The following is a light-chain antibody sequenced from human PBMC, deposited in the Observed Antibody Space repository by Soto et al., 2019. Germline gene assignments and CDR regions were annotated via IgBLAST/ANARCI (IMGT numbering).Light chain of an antibody. CDR2: SSN. CDR1: SSNIGSNH. Sequence: QSVLTQPPSASGTPGQRVTISCSGSSSNIGSNHVYWYQQLQGTAPKLVIYSSNQRPSGVPDRLSGSTSGTSASLAISGLRSEDEADYHCAAWDDSLRGYVFGTGTKVTVL. J-gene: IGLJ1*01. CDR3: AAWDDSLRGYV. V-gene: IGLV1-47*02.